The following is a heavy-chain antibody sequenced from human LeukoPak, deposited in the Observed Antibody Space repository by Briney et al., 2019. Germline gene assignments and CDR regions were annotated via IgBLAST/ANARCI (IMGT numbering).Heavy chain of an antibody. CDR2: INPNSGGT. CDR1: GYTFPGYY. Sequence: VASVKVSCKASGYTFPGYYMHGVRQAPGQGLEWMGWINPNSGGTNYAQKFQGRVTMTRDTSISTAYMELSRLRSDDTAVYYCARDYDFWSDPGPWGQGTLVTVSS. D-gene: IGHD3-3*01. J-gene: IGHJ5*02. V-gene: IGHV1-2*02. CDR3: ARDYDFWSDPGP.